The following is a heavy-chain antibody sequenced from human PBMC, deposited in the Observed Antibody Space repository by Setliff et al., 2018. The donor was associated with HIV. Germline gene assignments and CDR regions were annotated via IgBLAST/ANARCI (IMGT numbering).Heavy chain of an antibody. CDR3: ARLHGDFYFDL. CDR2: INHSGST. Sequence: PSETLSLTCAVYGGSFSGYYWSWIRQPPGKGLEWIGEINHSGSTNYNPSLKSRVTISVDTSKNQFSLRLSSVTAADTAVYYCARLHGDFYFDLWGQGTLVTVSS. J-gene: IGHJ4*02. CDR1: GGSFSGYY. V-gene: IGHV4-34*01. D-gene: IGHD4-17*01.